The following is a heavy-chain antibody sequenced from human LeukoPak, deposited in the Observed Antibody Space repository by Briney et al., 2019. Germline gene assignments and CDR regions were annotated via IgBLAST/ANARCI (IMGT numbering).Heavy chain of an antibody. J-gene: IGHJ3*02. CDR2: INWNGGST. CDR1: GFTFDDYG. Sequence: GGSLRLSCAASGFTFDDYGMSWVRQAPGKGLEWVSGINWNGGSTGYADSVKGRFTISRDNAKNSLYLQMNSLRAEDTALYYCARVFPTYYGYVWGSYRYGDAFDIWGQGTMVTVSS. D-gene: IGHD3-16*02. CDR3: ARVFPTYYGYVWGSYRYGDAFDI. V-gene: IGHV3-20*04.